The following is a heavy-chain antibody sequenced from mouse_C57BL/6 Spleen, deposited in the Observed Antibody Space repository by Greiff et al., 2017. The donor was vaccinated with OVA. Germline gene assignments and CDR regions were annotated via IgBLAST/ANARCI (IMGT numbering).Heavy chain of an antibody. Sequence: VNLVESGAELVRPGASVTLSCKASGYTFTDYEMHWVKQTPVHGLEWIGAIDPETGGTAYNQKFKGKAILTADKSSSTAYMELRSLTSEDSAVYYCTRCYYGNYDWYFDVWGTGTTVTVSS. V-gene: IGHV1-15*01. J-gene: IGHJ1*03. D-gene: IGHD2-1*01. CDR2: IDPETGGT. CDR1: GYTFTDYE. CDR3: TRCYYGNYDWYFDV.